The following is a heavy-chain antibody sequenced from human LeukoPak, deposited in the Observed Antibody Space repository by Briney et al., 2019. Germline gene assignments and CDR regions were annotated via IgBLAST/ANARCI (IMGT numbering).Heavy chain of an antibody. CDR3: AKLRAILLWIGD. Sequence: PSETLSLTCTVSGDSITSSAFYWGWIRQAPGKGLEWVSAMSDGGGSTYYADSVKGRFTISRDNSKNTLYLQMDSLRAEDTAVYYCAKLRAILLWIGDWGQGTLVTVSS. J-gene: IGHJ4*02. CDR1: GDSITSSA. CDR2: MSDGGGST. V-gene: IGHV3-23*01. D-gene: IGHD3-10*01.